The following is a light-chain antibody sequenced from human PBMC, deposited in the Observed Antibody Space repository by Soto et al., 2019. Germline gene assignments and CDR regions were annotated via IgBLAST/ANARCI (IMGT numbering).Light chain of an antibody. V-gene: IGKV2-40*01. CDR1: QSLLNSDDGNTY. J-gene: IGKJ1*01. CDR2: TLS. Sequence: DIVMTQTPLSLPVTPGEPASISCRSSQSLLNSDDGNTYLDWYLQKPGQSPQLLIYTLSYRASXVXDXFSGSGSGRDFTLKISRVEAEDVGAYYCMQRIEFPWTFGQGTKVEIK. CDR3: MQRIEFPWT.